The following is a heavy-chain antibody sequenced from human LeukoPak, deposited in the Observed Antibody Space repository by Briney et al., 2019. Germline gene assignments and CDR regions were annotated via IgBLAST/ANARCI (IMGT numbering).Heavy chain of an antibody. CDR3: ARERGALSGSYDAFDI. J-gene: IGHJ3*02. D-gene: IGHD1-26*01. CDR1: GGSISSYY. CDR2: IYYTGST. Sequence: SETLSLTCTVSGGSISSYYWSWIRQPPGKGLEWIGYIYYTGSTNYNPSLKSRVTISVDTSKNQFSLKLSSVTAADTAVYYCARERGALSGSYDAFDIWGQGTMVTVSS. V-gene: IGHV4-59*01.